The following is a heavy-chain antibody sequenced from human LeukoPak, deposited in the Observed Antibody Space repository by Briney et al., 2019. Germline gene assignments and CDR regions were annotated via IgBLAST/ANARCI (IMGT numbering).Heavy chain of an antibody. D-gene: IGHD6-19*01. V-gene: IGHV3-23*01. CDR1: GLTSSNCG. CDR3: AARPTTAAVAPSDF. Sequence: QPGGSLRLSCVASGLTSSNCGMTWVRQAPGKGLECVSGISGSGDSTFYADSVKGRFTISRDNSKNTLYLQMNSLRAEDTATYYCAARPTTAAVAPSDFWGQGTLVTVSS. J-gene: IGHJ4*02. CDR2: ISGSGDST.